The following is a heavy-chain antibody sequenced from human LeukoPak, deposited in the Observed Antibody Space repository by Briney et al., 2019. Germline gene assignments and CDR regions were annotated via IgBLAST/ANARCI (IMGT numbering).Heavy chain of an antibody. Sequence: SETLSLTCTVSSGSISTYYWTWIRQPPGKRLEWIGFIHYTGSTNYNPSLKSRVTISVDTSKNQFSLKLNSVTAADTAVYYCARSSGSRNYIDYWGQGTLVTVSS. D-gene: IGHD1-26*01. J-gene: IGHJ4*02. CDR2: IHYTGST. V-gene: IGHV4-59*01. CDR1: SGSISTYY. CDR3: ARSSGSRNYIDY.